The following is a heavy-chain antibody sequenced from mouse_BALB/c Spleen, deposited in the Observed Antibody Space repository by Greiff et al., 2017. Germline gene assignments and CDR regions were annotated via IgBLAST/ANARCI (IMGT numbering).Heavy chain of an antibody. V-gene: IGHV5-17*02. CDR1: GFTFSSFG. J-gene: IGHJ4*01. D-gene: IGHD2-14*01. Sequence: EVKLVESGGGLVQPGGSRKLSCAASGFTFSSFGMHWVRQAPEKGLEWVAYISSGSSTIYYADTVKGRFTISRDNPKNTLFLQMTSLRSEDTAMYYCARLDRSYAMDYWGQGTSVTVSS. CDR2: ISSGSSTI. CDR3: ARLDRSYAMDY.